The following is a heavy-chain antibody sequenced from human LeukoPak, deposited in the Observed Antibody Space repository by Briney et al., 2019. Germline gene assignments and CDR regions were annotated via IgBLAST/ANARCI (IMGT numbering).Heavy chain of an antibody. J-gene: IGHJ4*02. V-gene: IGHV4-34*01. CDR1: GGSFSGYY. CDR2: INHSGST. CDR3: ARLVATIRDLDY. D-gene: IGHD5-12*01. Sequence: PSETLSLTCAVYGGSFSGYYWSWIRQPPGKGLEWIGEINHSGSTNYNPSLKSRVTISVDTSKNQFSLKLSSVTAADTAVYYCARLVATIRDLDYWGQGTLVTVSS.